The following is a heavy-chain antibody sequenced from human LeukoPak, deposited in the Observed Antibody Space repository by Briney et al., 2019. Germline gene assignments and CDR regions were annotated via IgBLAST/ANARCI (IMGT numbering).Heavy chain of an antibody. CDR3: AKDPKTTVTGAVDY. CDR1: GFTFSSYA. D-gene: IGHD4-17*01. Sequence: PGGSLRLSCAASGFTFSSYAVSWVRQAPGKGLEWVSAISGSGGSTYYSDSVKGRFTISRDNSKNTLYLQMNSLRAEDTAVYYCAKDPKTTVTGAVDYWGQGTLVTVSS. J-gene: IGHJ4*02. V-gene: IGHV3-23*01. CDR2: ISGSGGST.